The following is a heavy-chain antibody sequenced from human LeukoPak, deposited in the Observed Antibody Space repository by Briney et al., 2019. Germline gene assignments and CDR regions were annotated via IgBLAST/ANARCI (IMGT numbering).Heavy chain of an antibody. J-gene: IGHJ4*02. CDR3: ASHCSGGSCYKY. CDR2: IYYSGST. CDR1: GGSISSYY. Sequence: SETLSLTCTVSGGSISSYYWSWIRQPPGKGLEWIGYIYYSGSTNYNPPLKSRVTISVDTSKNQFSLKLSSVTAADTAVYYCASHCSGGSCYKYWGQGTLVTVSS. D-gene: IGHD2-15*01. V-gene: IGHV4-59*01.